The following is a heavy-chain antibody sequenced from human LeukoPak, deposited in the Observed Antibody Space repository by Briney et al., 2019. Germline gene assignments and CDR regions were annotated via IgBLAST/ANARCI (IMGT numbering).Heavy chain of an antibody. CDR3: AKGVFGVVDTYYMDV. J-gene: IGHJ6*03. Sequence: PGRSLRLSCAASGFTFSSYGMHWVRQAPGKGLEWVAVIWYGGSNKYYADSVKGRFTISRDNSKNTLYLQMNSLRAEDTAVYYCAKGVFGVVDTYYMDVWGKGTTVTVSS. CDR2: IWYGGSNK. CDR1: GFTFSSYG. D-gene: IGHD3-3*01. V-gene: IGHV3-30*18.